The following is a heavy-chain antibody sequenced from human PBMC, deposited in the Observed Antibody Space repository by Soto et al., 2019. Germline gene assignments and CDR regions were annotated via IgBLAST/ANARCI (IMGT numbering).Heavy chain of an antibody. J-gene: IGHJ4*01. V-gene: IGHV4-34*01. CDR1: GGSFSCYY. CDR2: INHSGST. CDR3: ARARSAGKGVDY. D-gene: IGHD6-13*01. Sequence: SETLSLTCAVSGGSFSCYYWSWIRQPPGKGLEWIGEINHSGSTNYNPSLKSRVTISVVTSKNQLSVELSSVTYADTAVYYCARARSAGKGVDYWGQGTLVTVSS.